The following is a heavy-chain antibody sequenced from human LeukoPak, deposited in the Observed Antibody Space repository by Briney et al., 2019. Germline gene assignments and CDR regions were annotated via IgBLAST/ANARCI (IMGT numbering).Heavy chain of an antibody. CDR3: ASSLHYHDSSPPYYYFDF. CDR2: IYPGGSCT. J-gene: IGHJ4*02. V-gene: IGHV5-51*01. CDR1: AHSFTSYW. D-gene: IGHD3-22*01. Sequence: ISSPASAHSFTSYWISRALQTLRKRLDWNVLIYPGGSCTRYSPSLQGQVTISAVKSISTAYLQWSSLKASDTAMYYCASSLHYHDSSPPYYYFDFWGQGTLVTVSS.